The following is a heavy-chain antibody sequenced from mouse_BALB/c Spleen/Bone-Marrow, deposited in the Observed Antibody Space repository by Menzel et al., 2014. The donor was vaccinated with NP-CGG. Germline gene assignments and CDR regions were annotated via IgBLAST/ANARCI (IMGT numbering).Heavy chain of an antibody. Sequence: VQLQQSGAELVKPGASVKLSCKASGYTFTSYDINWVRQRPEQGLEWIGWIFPGAGSTKYNEKFKGKATLTTDKSSSTAYMQLSRLTSEDSAVYFCARRVYYDYDGGAWFAYWGQGTLVTVSA. CDR3: ARRVYYDYDGGAWFAY. CDR1: GYTFTSYD. V-gene: IGHV1-85*01. J-gene: IGHJ3*01. CDR2: IFPGAGST. D-gene: IGHD2-4*01.